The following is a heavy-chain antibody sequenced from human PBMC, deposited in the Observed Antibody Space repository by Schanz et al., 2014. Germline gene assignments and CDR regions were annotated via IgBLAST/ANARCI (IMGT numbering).Heavy chain of an antibody. CDR1: GYTFTSYG. D-gene: IGHD3-9*01. J-gene: IGHJ6*02. CDR3: ARVQDDILTASEYYCGMDV. Sequence: QVQLVQSGAEVKKPGASVKVSCKASGYTFTSYGINWVRQAPGQGLEWMGIINLSGGSTNNAQKLQGRVTMTRNTSISTAYMELSSLRSEDTAVYYCARVQDDILTASEYYCGMDVWGQGTTVTVSS. V-gene: IGHV1-8*01. CDR2: INLSGGST.